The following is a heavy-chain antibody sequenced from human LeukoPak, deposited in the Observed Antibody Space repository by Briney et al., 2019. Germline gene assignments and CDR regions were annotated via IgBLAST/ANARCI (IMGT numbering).Heavy chain of an antibody. CDR1: GFTFDDYA. V-gene: IGHV3-23*01. D-gene: IGHD2-21*02. CDR2: ISGSGGST. J-gene: IGHJ4*02. CDR3: AKDSINCGGDCYSDY. Sequence: GRSLRLSCAASGFTFDDYAMSRVRQAPGKGLEWVSAISGSGGSTYYADSVKGRFTISRDNSKNTLYLQMNSLRAEDTAVYYCAKDSINCGGDCYSDYWGQGTLVTVSS.